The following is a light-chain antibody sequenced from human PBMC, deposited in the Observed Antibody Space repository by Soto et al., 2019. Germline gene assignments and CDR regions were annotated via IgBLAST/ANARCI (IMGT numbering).Light chain of an antibody. CDR3: AAWDDSLRGV. J-gene: IGLJ2*01. Sequence: QSVLTQPPSVSGAPGQRVTISCTGSSSNIGAGYDVHWYQVVPGTAPKLLIYGDTNRPSGVPDRFSGSKSGTSASLAISGLRSEDEADYYCAAWDDSLRGVFGGGTQLTVL. CDR2: GDT. CDR1: SSNIGAGYD. V-gene: IGLV1-40*01.